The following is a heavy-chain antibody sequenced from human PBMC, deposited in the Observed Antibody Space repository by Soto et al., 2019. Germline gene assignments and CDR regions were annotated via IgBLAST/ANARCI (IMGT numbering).Heavy chain of an antibody. CDR1: GFTFSSYA. CDR3: AKPTVVAWLVHNSYYGTDV. J-gene: IGHJ6*02. V-gene: IGHV3-23*01. Sequence: GGSLRLSCAASGFTFSSYAMSWVRQAPGKGLEWVSAISGSGGSTYYADSVKGRFTISRDNSKNTLYLQMNSLRAEDTAVYYCAKPTVVAWLVHNSYYGTDVWGQGTTVTVSS. D-gene: IGHD6-19*01. CDR2: ISGSGGST.